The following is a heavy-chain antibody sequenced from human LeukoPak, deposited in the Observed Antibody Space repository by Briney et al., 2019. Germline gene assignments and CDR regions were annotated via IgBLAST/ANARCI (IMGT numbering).Heavy chain of an antibody. J-gene: IGHJ6*02. CDR1: GFTFSSDA. V-gene: IGHV3-23*01. CDR2: ISGSGGRT. Sequence: GASLRLSCAASGFTFSSDAMSWVRQAPGTGLEWVSAISGSGGRTYYADSVKGRFTISRDNSKNTLYLQMNSLRAEDTAVYYCAKEGTTIFVPGMDVWGQGTTVTVSS. CDR3: AKEGTTIFVPGMDV. D-gene: IGHD3-3*01.